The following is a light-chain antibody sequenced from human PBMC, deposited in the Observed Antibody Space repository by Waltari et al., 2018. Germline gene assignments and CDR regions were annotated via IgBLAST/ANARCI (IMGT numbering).Light chain of an antibody. CDR2: AAS. Sequence: DIQLTQSPSFLSASVGDRVTITCRASQGINSYLAWYQQNPGKAPKLLIYAASTLQSGVPSRFSGSESGTEFTLTISSLQPEDFATYYCLQLHTYPITFGQGTLLEIK. J-gene: IGKJ5*01. CDR1: QGINSY. V-gene: IGKV1-9*01. CDR3: LQLHTYPIT.